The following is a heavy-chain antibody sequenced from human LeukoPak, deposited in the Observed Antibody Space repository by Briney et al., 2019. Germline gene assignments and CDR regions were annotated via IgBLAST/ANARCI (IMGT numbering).Heavy chain of an antibody. J-gene: IGHJ5*02. CDR1: GYSFTGYW. Sequence: GESLKISCKGSGYSFTGYWIGWVRQMPGKGLEWMGIIYPGDSDTRYSPSFQGQVTISADKSISTAYLQWSSLKASDTAMYYCARVYCSSTSCSGDNWFDPWGQGTLVTVSS. V-gene: IGHV5-51*01. CDR3: ARVYCSSTSCSGDNWFDP. D-gene: IGHD2-2*01. CDR2: IYPGDSDT.